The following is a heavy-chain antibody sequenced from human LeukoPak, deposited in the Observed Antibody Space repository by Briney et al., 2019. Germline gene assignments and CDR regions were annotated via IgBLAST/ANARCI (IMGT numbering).Heavy chain of an antibody. Sequence: GGSLRLSCAASGFTFSSYSMNWVRQAPGKGLEWVSSISSSSSYIYYADSVKGRFTISRDNAKNSLYLQMNSLRAEDTAVYYCARDRWFGEELFGYWGQGTLVTVSS. CDR3: ARDRWFGEELFGY. CDR2: ISSSSSYI. J-gene: IGHJ4*02. D-gene: IGHD3-10*01. CDR1: GFTFSSYS. V-gene: IGHV3-21*01.